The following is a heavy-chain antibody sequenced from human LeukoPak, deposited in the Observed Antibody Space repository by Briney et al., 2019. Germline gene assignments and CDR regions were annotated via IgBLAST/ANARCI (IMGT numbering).Heavy chain of an antibody. V-gene: IGHV4-39*01. CDR2: IYYSGST. CDR3: ASPDYGGNSAHY. CDR1: GGSISSSSYY. D-gene: IGHD4-23*01. J-gene: IGHJ4*02. Sequence: PSETLSLTRTVSGGSISSSSYYWGWIRQPPGKGLEWIGSIYYSGSTYYNPSLKSRVTISVDTSKNQFSLKLSSVTAADTAVYYCASPDYGGNSAHYWGQGTLVTVSS.